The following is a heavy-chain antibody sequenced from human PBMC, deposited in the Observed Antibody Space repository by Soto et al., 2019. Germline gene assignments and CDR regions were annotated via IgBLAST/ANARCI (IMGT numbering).Heavy chain of an antibody. CDR1: GGTFSRYA. J-gene: IGHJ6*02. CDR3: ARVVMTTVPASYYYGMDV. CDR2: IIPFIGIA. Sequence: ASVKVSCKASGGTFSRYAISWGRQDPGQGLEWMGRIIPFIGIANYAQKFQGRVTITADESTSTAYMELTSLRSEDTAVYYCARVVMTTVPASYYYGMDVWGQGTTVTVSS. D-gene: IGHD4-4*01. V-gene: IGHV1-69*04.